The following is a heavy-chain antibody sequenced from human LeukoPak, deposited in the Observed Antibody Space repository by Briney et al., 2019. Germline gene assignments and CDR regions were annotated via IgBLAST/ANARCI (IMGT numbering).Heavy chain of an antibody. J-gene: IGHJ4*02. CDR1: GGSFSGYY. Sequence: SETLSLTCAVYGGSFSGYYWSWIRQPPGKGLEWIGEINHSGSTNYNPSLKGRVTISVDTSKNQFSLKLSSVTAADTAVYYCARDRVPAAHRYFDYWGQGTLVTVSS. CDR2: INHSGST. D-gene: IGHD2-2*01. V-gene: IGHV4-34*01. CDR3: ARDRVPAAHRYFDY.